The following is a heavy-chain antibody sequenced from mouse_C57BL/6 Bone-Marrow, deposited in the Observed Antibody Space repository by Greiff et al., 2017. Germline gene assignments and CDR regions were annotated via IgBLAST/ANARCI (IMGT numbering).Heavy chain of an antibody. Sequence: QVQLKQPGAELVRPGTSVKLSCKASGYTFTSYWMHWVKQRPGQGLEWIGVIDPSDSYTNYNQKFKAKATLTVDTSSSTAYMQLSSLTSEDSAVYYCATSGYGNLYYYAMDYWGQGTSVTVSS. CDR2: IDPSDSYT. D-gene: IGHD2-10*02. V-gene: IGHV1-59*01. J-gene: IGHJ4*01. CDR1: GYTFTSYW. CDR3: ATSGYGNLYYYAMDY.